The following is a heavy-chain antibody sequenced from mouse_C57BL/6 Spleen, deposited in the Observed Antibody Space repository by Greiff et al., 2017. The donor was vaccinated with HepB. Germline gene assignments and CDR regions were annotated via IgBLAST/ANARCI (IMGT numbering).Heavy chain of an antibody. CDR1: GYTFTSYW. CDR2: IDPSDSYT. D-gene: IGHD2-3*01. J-gene: IGHJ4*01. Sequence: VQLQQPGAELVMPGASVKLSCKASGYTFTSYWMHWVKQRPGQGLEWIGEIDPSDSYTNYNQKFKGKSTLTVDKSSSTAYMQLSSLTSEDSAVYYCARRNDGYYGYYAMDYWGQGTSVTVSS. CDR3: ARRNDGYYGYYAMDY. V-gene: IGHV1-69*01.